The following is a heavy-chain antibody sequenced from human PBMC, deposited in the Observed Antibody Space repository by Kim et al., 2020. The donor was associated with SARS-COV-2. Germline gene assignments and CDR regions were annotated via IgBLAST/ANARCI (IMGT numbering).Heavy chain of an antibody. CDR3: ARHGIAAAGTWTQYYYYGMDV. D-gene: IGHD6-13*01. J-gene: IGHJ6*02. V-gene: IGHV4-59*13. CDR1: GGSISSYY. CDR2: IYYSGST. Sequence: SETLSLTCTVSGGSISSYYWSWIRQPPGKGLEWIGYIYYSGSTNYNPSLKSRVTISVDTSKNQFSLKLSSVTAADTAVYYCARHGIAAAGTWTQYYYYGMDVWGQGTTVTVSS.